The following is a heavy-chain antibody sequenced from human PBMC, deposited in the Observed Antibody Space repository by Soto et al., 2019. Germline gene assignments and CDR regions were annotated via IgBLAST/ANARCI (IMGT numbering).Heavy chain of an antibody. V-gene: IGHV3-15*01. CDR3: ARVPPYHYYDSSGYLEKHYYYYGMDV. J-gene: IGHJ6*02. CDR1: GFTFSNAW. CDR2: IKSKTDGGTT. D-gene: IGHD3-22*01. Sequence: GGSLRLSCAASGFTFSNAWMSWVRQAPGKGLEWVGRIKSKTDGGTTDYAAHVKGRFTISRDDSKNTLYLHMNSLRAEDTAVYYCARVPPYHYYDSSGYLEKHYYYYGMDVWGQGTTVTVSS.